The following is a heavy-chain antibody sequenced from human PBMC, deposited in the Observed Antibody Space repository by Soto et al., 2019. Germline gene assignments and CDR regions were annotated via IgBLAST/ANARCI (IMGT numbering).Heavy chain of an antibody. CDR2: IYPGDSDT. V-gene: IGHV5-51*01. J-gene: IGHJ6*02. D-gene: IGHD6-13*01. CDR3: ARFQRSSSCYLDPVGMDV. Sequence: ASLKISCKGCGYSFTSYWIGWVRQMPGKGLEWMGIIYPGDSDTRYSPSFQGQVTISADKSISTAYLQWSSLKASDTAMYYCARFQRSSSCYLDPVGMDVWGQGTTVTGSS. CDR1: GYSFTSYW.